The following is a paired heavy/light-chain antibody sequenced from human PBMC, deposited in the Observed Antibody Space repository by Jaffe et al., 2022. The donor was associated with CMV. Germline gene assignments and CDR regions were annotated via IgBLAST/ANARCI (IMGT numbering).Heavy chain of an antibody. J-gene: IGHJ3*02. V-gene: IGHV2-70*15. D-gene: IGHD3-22*01. CDR1: GFSLSTSGVC. CDR3: AHIQHFYDSVGYRARDAFDI. Sequence: QVTLRESGPALVKPSQTLTLTCTFSGFSLSTSGVCVGWIRQPPGKALEWLARIDWDDDKYYSPSLKTRLTISKDTSKNQVVLTMTNMDPVDTATYYCAHIQHFYDSVGYRARDAFDIWGQGTMVIVSS. CDR2: IDWDDDK.
Light chain of an antibody. V-gene: IGLV1-51*02. J-gene: IGLJ2*01. Sequence: QSVLTQPPSVSAAPGQKVTISCSGSSSNIGNNFVSWYQQLPGTAPKLLIYENNKRPSGIPDRFSGSKSGSAATLGITELQTGDEADYYCGTWDGSLSAGVFGGGTKLTVL. CDR3: GTWDGSLSAGV. CDR2: ENN. CDR1: SSNIGNNF.